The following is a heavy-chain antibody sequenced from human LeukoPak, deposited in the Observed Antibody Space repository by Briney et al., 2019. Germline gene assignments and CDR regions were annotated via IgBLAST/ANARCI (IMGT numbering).Heavy chain of an antibody. CDR1: GYTFTGYY. J-gene: IGHJ5*02. CDR3: ARPGNNYNWFDP. D-gene: IGHD1-1*01. V-gene: IGHV1-2*02. CDR2: INPNSGGT. Sequence: GASVKVSCKASGYTFTGYYLHWVRQAPGQGLEWMGWINPNSGGTNYAPKFRGRVTMTRDTSISTAYVELSRLRSDDTAVYYCARPGNNYNWFDPWGQGTLLTVSS.